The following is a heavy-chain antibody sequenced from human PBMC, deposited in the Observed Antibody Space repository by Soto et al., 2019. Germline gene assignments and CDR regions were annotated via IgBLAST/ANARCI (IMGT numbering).Heavy chain of an antibody. D-gene: IGHD3-16*02. J-gene: IGHJ5*02. CDR1: GYIFAGYY. V-gene: IGHV1-2*07. CDR2: SNPNGGAT. CDR3: ARVGYYDYVWWSYGLAP. Sequence: QVQLVQSGAEVKMPGASVKVSCKASGYIFAGYYMAWVRQAPGQGLEWMGWSNPNGGATGYPPQFQDRVIMTRDMSITTAYMDLTRLTSDDTAVYYCARVGYYDYVWWSYGLAPWGQGTLITVSS.